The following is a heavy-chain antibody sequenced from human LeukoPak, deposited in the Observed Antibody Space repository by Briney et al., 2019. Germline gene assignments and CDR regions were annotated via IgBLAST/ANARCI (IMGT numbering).Heavy chain of an antibody. CDR1: GGSISSGSHY. J-gene: IGHJ5*02. CDR3: ARDHRESFYDFWSAFDP. Sequence: SETLSLTCTVSGGSISSGSHYWSWIRQPAGKGLEWIGRIYTSGSTNYNPSLKSRVTISVDTSKNQFSLKLSSVTAADTAVYYCARDHRESFYDFWSAFDPWGQGTLVTVSS. V-gene: IGHV4-61*02. CDR2: IYTSGST. D-gene: IGHD3-3*01.